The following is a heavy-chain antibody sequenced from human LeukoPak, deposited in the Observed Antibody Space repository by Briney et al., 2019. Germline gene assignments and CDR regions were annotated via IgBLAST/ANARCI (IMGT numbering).Heavy chain of an antibody. V-gene: IGHV4-39*01. D-gene: IGHD3-22*01. CDR1: GGSISSSSYY. J-gene: IGHJ2*01. CDR3: ARGVTMIVVVIHDGYFDL. CDR2: IYYTRST. Sequence: NPSETLSLTCTVSGGSISSSSYYWGWIRQPPGKGLEWIGSIYYTRSTYYNPSLKSRVTISVDTSKNQFSLKLTSVTAADTAVYYCARGVTMIVVVIHDGYFDLWGRGTLVTVSS.